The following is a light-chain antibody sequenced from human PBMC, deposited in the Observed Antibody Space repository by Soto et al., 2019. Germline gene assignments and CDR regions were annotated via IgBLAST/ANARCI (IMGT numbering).Light chain of an antibody. V-gene: IGKV1-33*01. J-gene: IGKJ2*01. CDR3: QQYDYMPYT. CDR1: EDITNY. CDR2: DAS. Sequence: DIQMTQSPSSLSASVGDRITITCQASEDITNYLHWYQQKPGKAPKLLIYDASNLETGVPSRFSGSGSGTDFSFTISSLQAEDIATYYCQQYDYMPYTFGQGPKLEMK.